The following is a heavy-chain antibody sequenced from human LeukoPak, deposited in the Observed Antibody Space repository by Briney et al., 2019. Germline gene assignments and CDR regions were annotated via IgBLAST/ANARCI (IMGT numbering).Heavy chain of an antibody. V-gene: IGHV3-15*01. J-gene: IGHJ3*02. D-gene: IGHD5-12*01. Sequence: GGSLRLSCAASGFTFSSYWMSWVRQAPGKGLEWVGRIKSKTDGGTTDYAAPVKGRFTISRDDSKNTLYLQMNSLKTEDTAVYYCTTGRGSHAFDIWGQGTMVTVSS. CDR3: TTGRGSHAFDI. CDR1: GFTFSSYW. CDR2: IKSKTDGGTT.